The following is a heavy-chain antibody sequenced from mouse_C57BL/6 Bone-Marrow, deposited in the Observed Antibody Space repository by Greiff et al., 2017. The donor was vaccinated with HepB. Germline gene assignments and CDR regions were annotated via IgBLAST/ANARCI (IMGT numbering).Heavy chain of an antibody. J-gene: IGHJ1*03. CDR3: ARRGYYGSSWNWYFDV. V-gene: IGHV2-2*01. CDR2: IWSGGST. CDR1: GFSLTSYG. Sequence: VQGVESGPGLVQPSQSLSITCTVSGFSLTSYGVHWVRQSPGKGLEWLGVIWSGGSTDYNAAFISRLSISKDNSKSQVFFKMNSLQADDTAIYYCARRGYYGSSWNWYFDVWGTGTTVTVSS. D-gene: IGHD1-1*01.